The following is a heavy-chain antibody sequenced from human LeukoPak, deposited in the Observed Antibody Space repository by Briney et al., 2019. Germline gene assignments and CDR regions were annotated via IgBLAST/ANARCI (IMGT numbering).Heavy chain of an antibody. V-gene: IGHV3-74*01. CDR1: GFTFSSYW. Sequence: GSLRLSCAASGFTFSSYWVHWVRQAPGKGLVWVSRISSDGSSTRYADSVKGRFTISRDNAKNTLFLQMNTLRAEDTAVYYCASAEVIQYGMDVWGQGTTVTVSS. D-gene: IGHD3-16*02. CDR3: ASAEVIQYGMDV. J-gene: IGHJ6*02. CDR2: ISSDGSST.